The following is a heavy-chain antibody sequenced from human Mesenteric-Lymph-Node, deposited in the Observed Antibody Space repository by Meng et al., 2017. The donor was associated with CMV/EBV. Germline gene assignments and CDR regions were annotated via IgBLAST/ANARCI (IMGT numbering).Heavy chain of an antibody. CDR2: ISYSGST. V-gene: IGHV4-59*01. Sequence: SETLSLTCSVSGGSIGTYYWTWIRQPPEKGLEWIGYISYSGSTNYNPSLKSRVTISVDTSKNQLSLKLSSVTAADTAVYYCARDSRYCSGSSCYPNYIDYWGQGTLVTVSS. CDR3: ARDSRYCSGSSCYPNYIDY. J-gene: IGHJ4*02. CDR1: GGSIGTYY. D-gene: IGHD2-2*01.